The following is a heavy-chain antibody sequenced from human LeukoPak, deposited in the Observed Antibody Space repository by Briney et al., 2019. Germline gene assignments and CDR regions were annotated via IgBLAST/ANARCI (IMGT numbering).Heavy chain of an antibody. CDR1: GGSISSRSYF. D-gene: IGHD3-9*01. V-gene: IGHV4-39*07. CDR3: ARDHYDILTGYSH. Sequence: KASETLSLTCTVSGGSISSRSYFWGWIRQPPGKGLEWIGSIYHSGSTYYNPSLKSRVTISVDTSKNQFSLKLSSVTAADTAVYYCARDHYDILTGYSHWGQGTLVTVSS. J-gene: IGHJ4*02. CDR2: IYHSGST.